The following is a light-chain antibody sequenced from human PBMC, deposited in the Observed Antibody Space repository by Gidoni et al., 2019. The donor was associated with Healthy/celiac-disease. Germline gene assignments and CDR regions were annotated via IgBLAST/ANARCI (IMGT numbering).Light chain of an antibody. CDR3: QQYNNWRK. CDR2: GAS. Sequence: EIVMTQSPATLSVSPGERATLSCRASQSVSSNLAWYQQKPGQAPRLLIYGASTRATGIPARFSGSGSGTEFTLTISSLQSEDFAVYYCQQYNNWRKFXXXTKVEIK. CDR1: QSVSSN. V-gene: IGKV3-15*01. J-gene: IGKJ1*01.